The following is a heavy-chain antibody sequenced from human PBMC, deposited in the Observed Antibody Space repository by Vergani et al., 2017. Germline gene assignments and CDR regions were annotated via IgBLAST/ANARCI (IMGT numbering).Heavy chain of an antibody. CDR3: ARDGGITMVRGAQTFYYYYGMDV. CDR2: IYYSGST. J-gene: IGHJ6*02. D-gene: IGHD3-10*01. CDR1: GGSISSYY. V-gene: IGHV4-59*01. Sequence: QVQLQESGPGLVKPSETLSLTCTVSGGSISSYYWSWIRQPPGKGLEWIGYIYYSGSTNYNPSLKSRVTISVATSKNQFSLKLSSVTAADTAVYYCARDGGITMVRGAQTFYYYYGMDVWGQGTTVTVSS.